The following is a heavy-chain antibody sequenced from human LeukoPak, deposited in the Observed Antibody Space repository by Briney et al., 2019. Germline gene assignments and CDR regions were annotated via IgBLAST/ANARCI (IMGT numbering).Heavy chain of an antibody. V-gene: IGHV4-30-2*01. CDR2: IYHSGST. D-gene: IGHD6-6*01. J-gene: IGHJ3*02. Sequence: SETLSLTCTVSGGSISSGGYYWSWIRQPPGKGLEWIGYIYHSGSTYYSPSLKSRVTISVDRSKNQFSLKLSSVTAADTAVYYCATDPRPGDAFDIWGQGTMVTVSS. CDR3: ATDPRPGDAFDI. CDR1: GGSISSGGYY.